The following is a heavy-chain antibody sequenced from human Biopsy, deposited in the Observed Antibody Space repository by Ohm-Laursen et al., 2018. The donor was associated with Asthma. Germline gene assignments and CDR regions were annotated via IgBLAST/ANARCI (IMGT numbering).Heavy chain of an antibody. J-gene: IGHJ3*02. CDR3: ARTHERWTSIQDDALDI. Sequence: SLTLSCAASGFTFSIYDLHWVRQAPGKGLEWVAVISYDGGNKFYGDSVKGRFTLSRDNSRNTLYLQMNSLRVEDTAIYYCARTHERWTSIQDDALDIWGQGTRVIVSS. CDR2: ISYDGGNK. D-gene: IGHD4-23*01. CDR1: GFTFSIYD. V-gene: IGHV3-30*03.